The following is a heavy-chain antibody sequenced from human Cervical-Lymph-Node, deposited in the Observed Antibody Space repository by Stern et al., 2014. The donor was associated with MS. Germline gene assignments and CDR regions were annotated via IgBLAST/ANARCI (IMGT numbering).Heavy chain of an antibody. CDR3: AREGTELRYFDWLFDH. CDR1: GFTFSSYW. J-gene: IGHJ4*02. V-gene: IGHV3-7*01. Sequence: EVQLVESGGGLVQPGGSLRLSCAVSGFTFSSYWMSWVRQAPGKGLEWVANIKKDGTEKYYVDSMKGRFTISRDNAKNSLYLQMTSLRAEDTAVYYCAREGTELRYFDWLFDHWGKGALVTVSS. CDR2: IKKDGTEK. D-gene: IGHD3-9*01.